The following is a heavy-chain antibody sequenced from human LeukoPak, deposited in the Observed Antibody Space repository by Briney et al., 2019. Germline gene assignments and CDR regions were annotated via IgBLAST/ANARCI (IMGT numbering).Heavy chain of an antibody. CDR2: INPNSGGT. V-gene: IGHV1-2*04. J-gene: IGHJ4*02. CDR1: GYTFTGYY. CDR3: ARGYYDFWSGYYNGWYFDY. Sequence: ASVKVSCKASGYTFTGYYMHWVRQAPGQGLEWMGWINPNSGGTNYAQKFQGWVTMTRDTSISTAYMELSRLRSDDTAVYYCARGYYDFWSGYYNGWYFDYWGQGTLVTVSS. D-gene: IGHD3-3*01.